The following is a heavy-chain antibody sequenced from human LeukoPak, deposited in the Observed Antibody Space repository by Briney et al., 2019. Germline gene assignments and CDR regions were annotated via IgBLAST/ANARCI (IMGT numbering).Heavy chain of an antibody. Sequence: GGSLRLSCAASGFTVSSNYMSWVRQAPGKGLEWVSVIYSGGSTYYIESVKGRFTISRDNSKNTLYLQMNSLRAEDTAVYYCAELGITMIGGVWGKGTTVTISS. CDR2: IYSGGST. D-gene: IGHD3-10*02. CDR1: GFTVSSNY. CDR3: AELGITMIGGV. J-gene: IGHJ6*04. V-gene: IGHV3-66*01.